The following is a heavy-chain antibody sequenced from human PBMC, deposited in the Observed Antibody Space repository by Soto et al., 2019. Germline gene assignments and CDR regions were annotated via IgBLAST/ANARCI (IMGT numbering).Heavy chain of an antibody. D-gene: IGHD4-17*01. V-gene: IGHV1-24*01. Sequence: ASVKVSCKVSGYTLTELSMHWVRQAPGKGLEWMGGFDPEDGETIYAQKFQGRVTMTEDTSTDTAYMELSSLRSEDTAVYYCATDPHGDYGDETLDSWGQGTLVTVSS. CDR3: ATDPHGDYGDETLDS. CDR1: GYTLTELS. CDR2: FDPEDGET. J-gene: IGHJ5*02.